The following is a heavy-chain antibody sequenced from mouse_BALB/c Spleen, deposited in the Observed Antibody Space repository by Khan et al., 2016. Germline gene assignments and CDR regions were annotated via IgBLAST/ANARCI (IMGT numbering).Heavy chain of an antibody. CDR3: ARGRGILDY. V-gene: IGHV3-2*02. CDR1: GFSITSDYA. J-gene: IGHJ2*01. CDR2: ISYSGST. Sequence: EVQLQESGPGLVKPSQSLSLTCTVTGFSITSDYAWNWIRQFPGNKLEWMGYISYSGSTSYNPSLKSRISITRDTSKNQFFLQLNSVTTEDTATYYCARGRGILDYWGQGTTLTVSS.